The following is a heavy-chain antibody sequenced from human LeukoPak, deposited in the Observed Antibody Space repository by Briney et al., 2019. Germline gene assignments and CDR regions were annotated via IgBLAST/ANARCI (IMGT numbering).Heavy chain of an antibody. CDR2: IYNSEST. J-gene: IGHJ2*01. CDR3: ARFHCGPSGWYVLWYFDL. Sequence: SSETLSLTCTVSGGSVSSYYWSWIRQPPGKGLEWIGYIYNSESTNYNSSLKSRVTMSVDTSKNQFFLKLSSVTAADTAVYYCARFHCGPSGWYVLWYFDLWGRGTLVTVSS. V-gene: IGHV4-4*09. CDR1: GGSVSSYY. D-gene: IGHD6-19*01.